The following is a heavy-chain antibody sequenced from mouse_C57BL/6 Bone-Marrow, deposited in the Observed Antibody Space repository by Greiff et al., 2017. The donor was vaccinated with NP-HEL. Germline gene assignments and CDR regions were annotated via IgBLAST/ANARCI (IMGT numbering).Heavy chain of an antibody. Sequence: VQGVESGAELARPGASVKLSCKASGYTFTSYGISWVKQRTGQGLEWIGEIYPRSGNTYYNEKFKGKATLTADKSSSTAYMELRSLTSEDSAVYFCASHYYGSKNAMDYWGQGTSVTVSS. CDR1: GYTFTSYG. D-gene: IGHD1-1*01. J-gene: IGHJ4*01. V-gene: IGHV1-81*01. CDR3: ASHYYGSKNAMDY. CDR2: IYPRSGNT.